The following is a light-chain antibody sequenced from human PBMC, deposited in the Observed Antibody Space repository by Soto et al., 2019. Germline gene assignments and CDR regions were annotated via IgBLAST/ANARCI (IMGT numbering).Light chain of an antibody. CDR2: DAS. V-gene: IGKV1-33*01. CDR3: QQYDNLPLT. J-gene: IGKJ4*01. CDR1: QDISNY. Sequence: DIEITQSPPSLSASVGDSLTITCQASQDISNYLNWYQQKQGKAPKILIYDASNLETGVPSRFSGTRSGTDFTFTISRLQPEDIATYYCQQYDNLPLTFGGGTKVDIK.